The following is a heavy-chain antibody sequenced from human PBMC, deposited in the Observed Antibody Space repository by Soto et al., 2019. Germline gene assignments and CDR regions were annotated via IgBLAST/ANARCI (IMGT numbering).Heavy chain of an antibody. CDR1: GFTFNTYD. CDR2: IGSGGAPT. D-gene: IGHD3-22*01. CDR3: AKARATYDTSGFYFRPLDS. V-gene: IGHV3-23*01. Sequence: EVQLLESGGDLVQPGGSLRLSCAASGFTFNTYDMSWVRQAPGKGLEWVSVIGSGGAPTYYADSVKGRFIISRDNSKNTLLLQMDSLRAEDTAVYYCAKARATYDTSGFYFRPLDSWGQGTLVTVSS. J-gene: IGHJ4*02.